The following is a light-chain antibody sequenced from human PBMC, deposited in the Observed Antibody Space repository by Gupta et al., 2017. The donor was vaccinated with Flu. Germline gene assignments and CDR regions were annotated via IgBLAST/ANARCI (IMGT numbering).Light chain of an antibody. CDR2: EVS. CDR1: SSDVGAYNC. J-gene: IGLJ3*02. Sequence: QSALTQPASVSGPPGPSITISCTGTSSDVGAYNCVSWYQHHPGKAPMLLIYEVSNRPSGVSYRFSGSKAGNTASLTISGLQAEDDADYYCSSYTKSNTRVFGGGTKMTVL. CDR3: SSYTKSNTRV. V-gene: IGLV2-14*01.